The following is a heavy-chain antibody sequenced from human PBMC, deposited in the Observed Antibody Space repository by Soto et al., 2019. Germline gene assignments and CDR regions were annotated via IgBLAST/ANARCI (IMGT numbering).Heavy chain of an antibody. J-gene: IGHJ4*02. Sequence: ASVKVSCKASGYTFTGYYMHLVRQAPGQGLEWMGWINPNSGGTNYAQKFQGWVTMTRDTSISTAYMELSRLRSDDTAVYYCARDPYSSGWYAGYFDYWGQGTLVTVSS. CDR1: GYTFTGYY. V-gene: IGHV1-2*04. CDR2: INPNSGGT. CDR3: ARDPYSSGWYAGYFDY. D-gene: IGHD6-19*01.